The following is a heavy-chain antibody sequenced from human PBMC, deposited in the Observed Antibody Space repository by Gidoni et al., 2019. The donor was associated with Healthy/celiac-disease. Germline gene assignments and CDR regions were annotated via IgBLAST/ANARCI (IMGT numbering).Heavy chain of an antibody. V-gene: IGHV3-33*01. CDR2: IWYDGSNK. D-gene: IGHD6-6*01. CDR3: ARDGQLALDY. CDR1: GFTFSSYC. Sequence: QVQLVESGGGVVQPGRSLRLSCAASGFTFSSYCMHLVRQAPGKGLGWVAGIWYDGSNKYYADSVKGRFTISRDNSKNTLYLQMNSLRAEDTAVDYWARDGQLALDYWGQGTLVTVSS. J-gene: IGHJ4*02.